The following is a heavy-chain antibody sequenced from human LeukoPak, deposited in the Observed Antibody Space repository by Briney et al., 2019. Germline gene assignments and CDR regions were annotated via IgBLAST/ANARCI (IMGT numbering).Heavy chain of an antibody. V-gene: IGHV3-23*01. CDR3: AKGHRLCTSGNCNSQVDS. CDR2: ISGSGTAT. D-gene: IGHD2-15*01. Sequence: GGSLRLSCAASGFTFSSYAMSWVRQAPGKGLVWISTISGSGTATHYADSAKGRFTISRDNSKNTLYLQMNSLRAEDTAAYYCAKGHRLCTSGNCNSQVDSWGHGTLVIVPS. CDR1: GFTFSSYA. J-gene: IGHJ5*01.